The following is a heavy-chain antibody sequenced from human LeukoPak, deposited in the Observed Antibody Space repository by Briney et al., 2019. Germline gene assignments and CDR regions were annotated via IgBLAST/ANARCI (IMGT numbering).Heavy chain of an antibody. D-gene: IGHD4-23*01. J-gene: IGHJ6*03. CDR3: ARGTTVVTAWYYYYYYMDV. Sequence: PSETLSLTCTVSGGSISSYYWSWIRQPPGKGLEWIGYIYYSGSTNYNPSLKSRVTISVDTSKNQFSLKLSSVTAADTAVYYCARGTTVVTAWYYYYYYMDVWGKGTTVTVSS. CDR2: IYYSGST. CDR1: GGSISSYY. V-gene: IGHV4-59*01.